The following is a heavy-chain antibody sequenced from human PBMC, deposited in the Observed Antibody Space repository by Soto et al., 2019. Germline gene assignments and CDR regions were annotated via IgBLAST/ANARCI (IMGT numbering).Heavy chain of an antibody. CDR3: VRVTKTTGYY. Sequence: SVKVSCKASGGTFSSYAISWVRQAPGQGLEWMGGIIPIFGTANYAQKFQGRVTITAHESTSPAYTELSTLTSNTTAASNCVRVTKTTGYYWGQGTLVTVS. J-gene: IGHJ4*02. D-gene: IGHD4-4*01. V-gene: IGHV1-69*13. CDR1: GGTFSSYA. CDR2: IIPIFGTA.